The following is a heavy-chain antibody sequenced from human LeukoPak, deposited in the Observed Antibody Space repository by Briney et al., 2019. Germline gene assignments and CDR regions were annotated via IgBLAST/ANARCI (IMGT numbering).Heavy chain of an antibody. V-gene: IGHV3-23*01. J-gene: IGHJ4*02. CDR2: LSGSGGST. D-gene: IGHD1/OR15-1a*01. Sequence: GGSLRLSCAASGFTVSSNYMTWVRQAPGEGLEWVSLLSGSGGSTYYADSVKGRFTISRDNSKNTLYLQMNSLRAEDTAVYYCAKAWLEQGGMFDYWGQGTPVTVSS. CDR3: AKAWLEQGGMFDY. CDR1: GFTVSSNY.